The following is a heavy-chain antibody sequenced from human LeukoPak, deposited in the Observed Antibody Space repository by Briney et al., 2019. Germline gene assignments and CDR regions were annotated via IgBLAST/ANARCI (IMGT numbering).Heavy chain of an antibody. CDR1: GGSFSGYY. V-gene: IGHV4-34*01. CDR3: AREPYYYDSSVAAKAFDI. Sequence: PSETLSLTCAVYGGSFSGYYWSWIRQPPGKGLEWIGEINHSGSTNYNPSLKSRVTISVDTSKNQFSLKLSSVTAADTAVYYCAREPYYYDSSVAAKAFDIWGQGTMVTVSS. CDR2: INHSGST. D-gene: IGHD3-22*01. J-gene: IGHJ3*02.